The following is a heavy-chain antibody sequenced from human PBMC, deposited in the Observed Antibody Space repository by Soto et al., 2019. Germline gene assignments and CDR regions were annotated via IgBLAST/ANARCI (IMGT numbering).Heavy chain of an antibody. CDR1: GFTFSRYA. V-gene: IGHV3-30-3*01. CDR2: ISYDGSNK. CDR3: ARDHGWIAVAGAFDY. D-gene: IGHD6-19*01. Sequence: QVQLVESGGGVVQPGRSLRLSCAASGFTFSRYAMHWVRQAPGKGLEWVAVISYDGSNKYYADSVKGRFTISRDNSKNTLYLQMNSLRAEDTAVYYCARDHGWIAVAGAFDYWGQGTLVTVSS. J-gene: IGHJ4*02.